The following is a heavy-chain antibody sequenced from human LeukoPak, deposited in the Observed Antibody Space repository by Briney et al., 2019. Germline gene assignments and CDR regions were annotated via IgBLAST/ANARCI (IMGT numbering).Heavy chain of an antibody. Sequence: GGSLRLSCAASGFTFSSYSMNWVRQAPGKGLEWVSYISNTGNRVDYADSVKGRFSISRDNAKKSVYLQMNNQRGEDTAVYYCARSVGYGVRGVILSFDNWGQGILVTVSA. CDR3: ARSVGYGVRGVILSFDN. CDR2: ISNTGNRV. CDR1: GFTFSSYS. V-gene: IGHV3-48*04. J-gene: IGHJ4*02. D-gene: IGHD3-10*01.